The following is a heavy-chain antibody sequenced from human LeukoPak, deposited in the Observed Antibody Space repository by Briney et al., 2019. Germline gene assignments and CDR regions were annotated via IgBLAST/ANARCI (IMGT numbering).Heavy chain of an antibody. CDR3: ARLTHAPPGIAAAAGSGGFDY. V-gene: IGHV5-51*01. D-gene: IGHD6-13*01. CDR1: GYSFTSYW. J-gene: IGHJ4*02. Sequence: GESLKISCKGSGYSFTSYWIGWVRQMPGKGLEWMGIIYPGDSDTRYSPSFQGQVTISADKSISTAYLQWSSLKASDTAMYYCARLTHAPPGIAAAAGSGGFDYWGQGTLVTVSS. CDR2: IYPGDSDT.